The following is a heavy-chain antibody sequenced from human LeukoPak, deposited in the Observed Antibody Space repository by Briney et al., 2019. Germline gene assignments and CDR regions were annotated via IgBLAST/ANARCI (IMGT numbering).Heavy chain of an antibody. D-gene: IGHD2-2*01. CDR2: INHSGST. CDR1: GGSFSGYY. CDR3: AREGCSSTSCQGYYYYMDV. Sequence: PSETLSLTCAVYGGSFSGYYWSWIRQPPGKGLEWIGEINHSGSTNYNPSLKSRVTISVDTSKNQFSLKLSSVTAADTAVYYCAREGCSSTSCQGYYYYMDVWGKGTTVTVSS. V-gene: IGHV4-34*01. J-gene: IGHJ6*03.